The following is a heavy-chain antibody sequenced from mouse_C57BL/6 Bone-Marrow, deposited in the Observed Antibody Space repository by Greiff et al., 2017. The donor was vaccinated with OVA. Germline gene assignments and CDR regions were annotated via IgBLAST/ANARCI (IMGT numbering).Heavy chain of an antibody. CDR3: AKYSNYWYFDV. V-gene: IGHV1-85*01. CDR1: GYTFTSYD. Sequence: VHLVESGPELVKPGASVKLSCKASGYTFTSYDINWVKQRPGQGLEWIGWIYPRDGSTKYNEKFKGKATLTVDTSSSTAYMELHSLTSEDSAVYFCAKYSNYWYFDVWGTGTTVTVSS. J-gene: IGHJ1*03. D-gene: IGHD2-5*01. CDR2: IYPRDGST.